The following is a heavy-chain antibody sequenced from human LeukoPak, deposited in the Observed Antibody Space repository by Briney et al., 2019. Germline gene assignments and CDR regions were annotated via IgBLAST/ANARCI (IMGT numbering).Heavy chain of an antibody. D-gene: IGHD3-10*01. J-gene: IGHJ3*02. CDR1: GYSFTSYW. Sequence: GESLKISCKGSGYSFTSYWIGWVRQMPGKGLEWMGIIYPGDSDTRYSPSFQGQVTISADESISTAYLQWSSLKASDTAMYYCARHEITMVRGAYQFDIWGQGTMVTVSS. CDR3: ARHEITMVRGAYQFDI. CDR2: IYPGDSDT. V-gene: IGHV5-51*01.